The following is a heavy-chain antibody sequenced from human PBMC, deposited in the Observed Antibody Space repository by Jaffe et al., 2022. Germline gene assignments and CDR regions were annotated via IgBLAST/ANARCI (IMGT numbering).Heavy chain of an antibody. CDR2: IRSKAYGGTT. CDR1: GFTFGDYA. J-gene: IGHJ4*02. Sequence: EVQLVESGGGLVQPGRSLRLSCTASGFTFGDYAMSWFRQAPGKGLEWVGFIRSKAYGGTTEYAASVKGRFTISRDDSKSIAYLQMNSLKTEDTAVYYCTRDPGRWWLRPYYFDYWGQGTLVTVSS. V-gene: IGHV3-49*03. D-gene: IGHD5-12*01. CDR3: TRDPGRWWLRPYYFDY.